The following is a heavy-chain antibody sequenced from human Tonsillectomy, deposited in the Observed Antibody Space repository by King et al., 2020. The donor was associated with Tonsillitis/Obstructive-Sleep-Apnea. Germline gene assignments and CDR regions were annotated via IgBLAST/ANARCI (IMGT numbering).Heavy chain of an antibody. J-gene: IGHJ4*02. CDR2: ISYDGSNK. CDR1: GFTFSSYG. CDR3: ATALSRGIAVAGNPDY. D-gene: IGHD6-19*01. V-gene: IGHV3-30*03. Sequence: VQLVESGGGVVQPGRSLRLSCAASGFTFSSYGMHWVRQAPGKGLEWVAVISYDGSNKYYADSVKGRFTISRDNSKNTLYLQMNSLRPEDTAVYYCATALSRGIAVAGNPDYWGQGTLVPVSS.